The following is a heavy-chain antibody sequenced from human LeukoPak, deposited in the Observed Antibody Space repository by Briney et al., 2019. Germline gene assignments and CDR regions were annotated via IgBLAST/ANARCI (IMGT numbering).Heavy chain of an antibody. CDR3: ARARRDGYNYDY. V-gene: IGHV4-39*07. CDR1: GGSISSSSYY. CDR2: VFHSGST. Sequence: SETLSLTCTVSGGSISSSSYYWGWIRQPPGKGLEWIGSVFHSGSTYYNPSLKSRVTISGDTSKNQFSLKLSSVTAADTAVYYCARARRDGYNYDYWGQGTLVTVSS. D-gene: IGHD5-24*01. J-gene: IGHJ4*02.